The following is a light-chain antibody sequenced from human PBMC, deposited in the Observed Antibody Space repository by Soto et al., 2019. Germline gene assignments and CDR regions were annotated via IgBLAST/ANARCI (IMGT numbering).Light chain of an antibody. Sequence: DIQMTHSPSILSASVGDRVTITCRASQTISSWLAWYQQKPGEAPKLLIYKASTLKSGVPSRFSGSGSGTEFTLTISSLQPDDFATYYCQHYNSYSEAFGQGTKVDIK. CDR3: QHYNSYSEA. J-gene: IGKJ1*01. CDR2: KAS. V-gene: IGKV1-5*03. CDR1: QTISSW.